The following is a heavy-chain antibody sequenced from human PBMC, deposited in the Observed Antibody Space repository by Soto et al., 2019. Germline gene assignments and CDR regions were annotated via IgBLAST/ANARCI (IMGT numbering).Heavy chain of an antibody. CDR1: GGSFSGYY. CDR3: ARHVTYVWGSYLEGAFDI. V-gene: IGHV4-34*01. J-gene: IGHJ3*02. CDR2: INHSGST. D-gene: IGHD3-16*01. Sequence: SETLSLTCAVYGGSFSGYYWSWIRQPPGKGLEWIGEINHSGSTNYNPSLKSRVTISVDTSKNQFSLKLSSVTAADTAVYYCARHVTYVWGSYLEGAFDIWGQGTMVTVSS.